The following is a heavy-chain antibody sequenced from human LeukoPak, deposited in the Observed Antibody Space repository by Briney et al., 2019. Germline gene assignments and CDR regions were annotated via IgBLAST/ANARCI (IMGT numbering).Heavy chain of an antibody. Sequence: SETPSLTCTVSGGSISSYYWSWIRQPPGKGLEWIGYIYYSGSTNYNPSLKSRVTISVDTSKNQFSLRLSSVTAADTAVYYCASGTMLGAFDIWGQGTMVTVSS. CDR1: GGSISSYY. CDR2: IYYSGST. V-gene: IGHV4-59*01. D-gene: IGHD1/OR15-1a*01. J-gene: IGHJ3*02. CDR3: ASGTMLGAFDI.